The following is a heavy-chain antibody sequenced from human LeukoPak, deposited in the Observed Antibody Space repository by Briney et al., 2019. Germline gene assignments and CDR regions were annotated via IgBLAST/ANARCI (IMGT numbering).Heavy chain of an antibody. D-gene: IGHD2-15*01. J-gene: IGHJ5*02. Sequence: GGSLRLSCAASGFTFSSYGMHWVRPAPGKGLEWVAVIWYDGTKNYYADSVKGRFTISRDNSKNMLYLQMNSLRAEDTAVYYCARDGTAYCSGGSCYSGWFDPWGQGTLVTVSS. CDR1: GFTFSSYG. CDR3: ARDGTAYCSGGSCYSGWFDP. CDR2: IWYDGTKN. V-gene: IGHV3-33*08.